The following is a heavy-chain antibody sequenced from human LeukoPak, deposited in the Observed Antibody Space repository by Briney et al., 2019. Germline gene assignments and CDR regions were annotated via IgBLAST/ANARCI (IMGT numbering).Heavy chain of an antibody. CDR3: AREIPLGNYYGSGSYYPYFDY. Sequence: GGSLRLSCAASGFTFSSYWMSWVRQAPGKGLELVANIKQDGSEKYYVDSVKGRFTISRDNAKNSLYLQMNSLRAEDTAVYYCAREIPLGNYYGSGSYYPYFDYWGQGTLVTVSS. CDR1: GFTFSSYW. D-gene: IGHD3-10*01. CDR2: IKQDGSEK. V-gene: IGHV3-7*03. J-gene: IGHJ4*02.